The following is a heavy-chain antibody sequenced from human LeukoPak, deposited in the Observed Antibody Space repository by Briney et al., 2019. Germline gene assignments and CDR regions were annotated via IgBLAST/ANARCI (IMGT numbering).Heavy chain of an antibody. CDR1: AFTFSSNA. CDR2: ISGSGGST. Sequence: GGSLRLSCAASAFTFSSNAMGRVRPAPGQGRERVSAISGSGGSTYYADSVKGRFTISRDNSKNTLYLQMNSLRAEDTAVYYCAKDPYPFRYRGQDYWGQGTLVTVSS. J-gene: IGHJ4*02. D-gene: IGHD2/OR15-2a*01. CDR3: AKDPYPFRYRGQDY. V-gene: IGHV3-23*01.